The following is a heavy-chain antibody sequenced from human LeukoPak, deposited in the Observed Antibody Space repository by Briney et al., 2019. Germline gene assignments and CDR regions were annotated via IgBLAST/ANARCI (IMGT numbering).Heavy chain of an antibody. CDR2: MYYSGST. CDR3: ARESYYGSGSEGYFAY. V-gene: IGHV4-59*01. J-gene: IGHJ4*02. D-gene: IGHD3-10*01. CDR1: GDSISSYY. Sequence: SETLSLTCTVSGDSISSYYWSWIRQPPGKGLEWIGNMYYSGSTNYNPSLRSRVTISVDTSRNQFSLKLSSVTAADTAVYYCARESYYGSGSEGYFAYWGQGTLVTVSS.